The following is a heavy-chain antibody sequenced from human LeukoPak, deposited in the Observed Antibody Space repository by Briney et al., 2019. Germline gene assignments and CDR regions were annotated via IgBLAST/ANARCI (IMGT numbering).Heavy chain of an antibody. Sequence: SVKVSCKASGGTLSRYAISWVRQAPGQGLEWMGGIIPIFGTANYAQKFQGRVTITADKSTSTAYMELSSLRSEDTAVYYCARKVPNDSSGYYYRGQFDPWGQGTLVTVSS. CDR2: IIPIFGTA. D-gene: IGHD3-22*01. J-gene: IGHJ5*02. CDR3: ARKVPNDSSGYYYRGQFDP. CDR1: GGTLSRYA. V-gene: IGHV1-69*06.